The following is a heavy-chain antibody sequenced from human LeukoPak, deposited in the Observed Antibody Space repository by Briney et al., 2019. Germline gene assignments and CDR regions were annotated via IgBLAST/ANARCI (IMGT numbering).Heavy chain of an antibody. CDR2: ISSSGSTI. CDR1: GFTFSSYE. CDR3: AKALAFDY. J-gene: IGHJ4*02. Sequence: GGSLRLSCAASGFTFSSYEMNWVRQAPGKGLEWVSYISSSGSTIYYADSVKGRFTISRDNSKNTLYLQMNSLRAEDTAVYYCAKALAFDYWGQGTLVTVSS. V-gene: IGHV3-48*03. D-gene: IGHD3-16*01.